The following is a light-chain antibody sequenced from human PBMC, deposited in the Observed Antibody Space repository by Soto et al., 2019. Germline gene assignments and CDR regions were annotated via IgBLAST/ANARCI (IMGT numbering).Light chain of an antibody. CDR2: AAS. CDR1: QTISSY. Sequence: DIQMTQSPSSLSASVGDRVTITCRASQTISSYLNWYQQKPGKAPKLLIYAASSLQSGVPSRFSGSGSGTDFTLVISGLQPEDFATYYCQQSYSAPWTFGQGSKVDFK. CDR3: QQSYSAPWT. J-gene: IGKJ1*01. V-gene: IGKV1-39*01.